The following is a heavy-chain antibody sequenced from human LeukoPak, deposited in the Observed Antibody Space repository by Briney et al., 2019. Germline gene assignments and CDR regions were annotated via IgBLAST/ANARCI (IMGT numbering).Heavy chain of an antibody. CDR1: GFTFDDYA. J-gene: IGHJ4*02. D-gene: IGHD6-6*01. CDR2: ISWNSGSI. Sequence: GGSLRLSCAASGFTFDDYAMHWVRQAPGKGLEWVSGISWNSGSIGYADSVKGRFTISRDNAKNSLYLQMNSLRAEDTAVYYCAKDPVLVLLPYFDYWGQGTLVTVSS. V-gene: IGHV3-9*01. CDR3: AKDPVLVLLPYFDY.